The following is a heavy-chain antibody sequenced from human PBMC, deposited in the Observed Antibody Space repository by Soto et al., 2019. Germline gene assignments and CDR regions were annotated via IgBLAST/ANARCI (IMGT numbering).Heavy chain of an antibody. CDR3: ARRTVTIFGVVIINWFDP. D-gene: IGHD3-3*01. CDR2: INHSGST. CDR1: GGSFSGYY. V-gene: IGHV4-34*01. J-gene: IGHJ5*02. Sequence: SETLSLTCAVYGGSFSGYYWSWIRQPPGKGLEWIGEINHSGSTNYNPSLKSRVTISVDTSKNQFSLKLSSVTAADTAVYYCARRTVTIFGVVIINWFDPWGQGTLVTVSS.